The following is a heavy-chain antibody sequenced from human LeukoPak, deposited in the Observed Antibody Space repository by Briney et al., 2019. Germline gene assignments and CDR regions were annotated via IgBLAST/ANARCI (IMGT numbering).Heavy chain of an antibody. V-gene: IGHV3-33*06. CDR2: IWNDGTDK. CDR1: GFTFSHYG. D-gene: IGHD4-11*01. Sequence: GGSLRLSCATYGFTFSHYGMHWVRQAPGKGLEWVAVIWNDGTDKYYADSVKGRFTISRDNSKNTVYLQMNSLRDEDTAVYYCAKDAQRGFDFSNSLESWGQGTLVTVSS. J-gene: IGHJ4*02. CDR3: AKDAQRGFDFSNSLES.